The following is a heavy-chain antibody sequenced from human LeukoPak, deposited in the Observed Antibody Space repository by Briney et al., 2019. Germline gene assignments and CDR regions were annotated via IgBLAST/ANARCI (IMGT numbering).Heavy chain of an antibody. D-gene: IGHD3-16*02. Sequence: ASVKVSCKASGYTFTSCDINWVRQATGQGLEWMGWMNPNSGNTGYAQKFQGRVTMTRNTSISTAYMELSSLRSEDTAVYYCARLYVWGSYRRFDYWGQGTLVTVSS. CDR3: ARLYVWGSYRRFDY. J-gene: IGHJ4*02. CDR1: GYTFTSCD. V-gene: IGHV1-8*01. CDR2: MNPNSGNT.